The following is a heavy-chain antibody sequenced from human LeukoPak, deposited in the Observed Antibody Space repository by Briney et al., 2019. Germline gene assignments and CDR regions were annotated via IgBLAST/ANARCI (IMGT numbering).Heavy chain of an antibody. CDR1: GGSISSISSNN. D-gene: IGHD2/OR15-2a*01. V-gene: IGHV4-39*01. J-gene: IGHJ5*02. CDR3: ARGPIGP. Sequence: SETLSLTCAVSGGSISSISSNNWAWIRQPPGKGLELIAAIHYTGSTYYNPSFMSRVTISVDTSKNQFSLKLSSVTAADTAVYYCARGPIGPWGQGTLVTVSS. CDR2: IHYTGST.